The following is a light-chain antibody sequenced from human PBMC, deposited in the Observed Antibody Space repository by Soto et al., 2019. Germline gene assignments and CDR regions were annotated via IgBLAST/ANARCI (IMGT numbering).Light chain of an antibody. CDR2: AAS. J-gene: IGKJ2*01. V-gene: IGKV1-39*01. CDR1: QSISNY. Sequence: DIQTTQSPSSLSASVGDRVTITCRTSQSISNYLNWYQQKPGKAPNLLIYAASSLQSGVPSRFSGSGSGTDFTLTISSLQPEDFATYYCQQSDSTPYTFGQGTKLQIK. CDR3: QQSDSTPYT.